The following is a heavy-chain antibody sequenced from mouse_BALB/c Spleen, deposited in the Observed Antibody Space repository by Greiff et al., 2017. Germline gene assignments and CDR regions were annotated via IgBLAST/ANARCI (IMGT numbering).Heavy chain of an antibody. CDR1: GFTFSSYT. J-gene: IGHJ2*01. Sequence: EVQLQQSGGGLVQPGGSLKLSCAASGFTFSSYTMSWVRQTPEKRLEWVAYISNGGGSTYYPDTVKGRFTISRDNAKNTLYLQMSSLKSEDTAMYYCARHENYGNLDYWGQGTTLTVSS. CDR3: ARHENYGNLDY. CDR2: ISNGGGST. D-gene: IGHD2-1*01. V-gene: IGHV5-12-2*01.